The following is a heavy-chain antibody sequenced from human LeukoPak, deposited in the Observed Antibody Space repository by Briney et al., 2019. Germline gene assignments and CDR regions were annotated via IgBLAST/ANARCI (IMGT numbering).Heavy chain of an antibody. CDR3: AKANQYDFWSGYYIDLFDY. Sequence: GGSLRLSCAASGFTFSSYAMSWVRQAPGKGLEWVSAISGSGGSTYYADSVKGRFTISRDNSKNTLYLQMNSLRAEDTAVYYCAKANQYDFWSGYYIDLFDYWGQGTLVTVSS. V-gene: IGHV3-23*01. J-gene: IGHJ4*02. CDR1: GFTFSSYA. D-gene: IGHD3-3*01. CDR2: ISGSGGST.